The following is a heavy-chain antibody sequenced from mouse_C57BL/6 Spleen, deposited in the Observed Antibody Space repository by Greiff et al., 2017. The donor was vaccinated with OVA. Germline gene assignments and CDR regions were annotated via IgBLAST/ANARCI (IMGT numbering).Heavy chain of an antibody. Sequence: QVQLKESGPELVKPGASVKISCKASGYAFSSSWMNWVKQRPGKGLEWIGRIYPGDGDTNYNGKFKGKATLTADKSSSTAYMQLSSLTSEDSAVYFCARGGVYAMDYWGQGTSVTVSS. J-gene: IGHJ4*01. V-gene: IGHV1-82*01. CDR1: GYAFSSSW. CDR3: ARGGVYAMDY. CDR2: IYPGDGDT.